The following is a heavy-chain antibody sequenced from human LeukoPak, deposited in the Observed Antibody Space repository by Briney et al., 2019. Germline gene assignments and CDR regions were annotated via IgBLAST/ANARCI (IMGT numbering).Heavy chain of an antibody. V-gene: IGHV1-3*01. CDR1: GYTFTSYA. CDR3: AGDPTSSRYCSSTSCPGLLFDY. CDR2: INAGNGNT. D-gene: IGHD2-2*01. Sequence: GASVKVSCKASGYTFTSYAMHWVRQAPGQRLEWMGWINAGNGNTKYSQKFQGRVTITRDTSASTAYMELSSLRSEDTAVYYCAGDPTSSRYCSSTSCPGLLFDYWGQGTLVTVSS. J-gene: IGHJ4*02.